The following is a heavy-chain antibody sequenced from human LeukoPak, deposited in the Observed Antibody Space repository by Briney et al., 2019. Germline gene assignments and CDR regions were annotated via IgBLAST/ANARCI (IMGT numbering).Heavy chain of an antibody. J-gene: IGHJ3*02. Sequence: GGSLRLSCAASGFDFHDYMMHWVRQPPGKGLEWVSEISWNGDTIGYADSVKGRFIISRDNARRSLCLQMNSLRAEDTAVYYCASSGDYADAFDIWGQGTMVTVSS. CDR2: ISWNGDTI. CDR3: ASSGDYADAFDI. D-gene: IGHD3-10*01. V-gene: IGHV3-9*01. CDR1: GFDFHDYM.